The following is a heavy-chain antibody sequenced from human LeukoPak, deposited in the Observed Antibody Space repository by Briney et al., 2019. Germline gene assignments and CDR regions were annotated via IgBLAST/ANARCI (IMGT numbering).Heavy chain of an antibody. CDR3: ARSVAAGRQYYFDY. Sequence: SETLSLTCTVSGGSISSGGYYWSWLRQHPGKGLEWIGYIYYSGSTNYNPSLKSRVTISVDTSKNQFSLKLSSVTAADTAVYYCARSVAAGRQYYFDYWGQGTLVTVSS. CDR1: GGSISSGGYY. V-gene: IGHV4-61*08. CDR2: IYYSGST. D-gene: IGHD6-6*01. J-gene: IGHJ4*02.